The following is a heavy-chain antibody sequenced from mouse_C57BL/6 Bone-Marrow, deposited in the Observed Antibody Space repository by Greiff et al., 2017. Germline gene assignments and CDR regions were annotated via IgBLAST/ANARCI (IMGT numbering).Heavy chain of an antibody. CDR1: GYTFTSYW. J-gene: IGHJ4*01. CDR2: IDPSDSYI. CDR3: ARGDYYGSPCAMDY. Sequence: VQLQQPGAELVKPGASVKLSCKASGYTFTSYWMQWVKQRPGQGLEWIGEIDPSDSYINYNQKFKGKATLTVDTSSSTAYMQLSSLTSEDSAVYYCARGDYYGSPCAMDYWGQGTSVTVSS. V-gene: IGHV1-50*01. D-gene: IGHD1-1*01.